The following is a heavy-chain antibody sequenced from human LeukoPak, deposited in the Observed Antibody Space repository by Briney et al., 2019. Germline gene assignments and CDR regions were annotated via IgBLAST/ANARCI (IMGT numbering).Heavy chain of an antibody. J-gene: IGHJ6*02. V-gene: IGHV3-7*03. CDR2: VNRDGSET. D-gene: IGHD2-2*01. CDR1: GFALSSHW. CDR3: ARVFCSSATCLYYYYYGMDV. Sequence: GGSLRLSCAASGFALSSHWMTWVRQVPGRGPEWVANVNRDGSETYYLDSVKGRFTISRDNAKNSLYLQMNSLRAEDTAVYYCARVFCSSATCLYYYYYGMDVWGQGTTVTVSS.